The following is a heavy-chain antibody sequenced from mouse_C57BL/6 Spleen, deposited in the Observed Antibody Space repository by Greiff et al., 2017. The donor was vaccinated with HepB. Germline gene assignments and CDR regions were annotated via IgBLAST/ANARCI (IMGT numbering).Heavy chain of an antibody. CDR3: AREGYYGSPYAMDY. Sequence: EVQLQESGPGLVKPSQSLSLTCSVTGYSITSGYYWNWIRQTPGNKLEWMGYISYDGSNNYNPSLKNRNSITRDTSKTQFFLKLNSVTTEDTATYYCAREGYYGSPYAMDYWGQGTSVTVSS. J-gene: IGHJ4*01. D-gene: IGHD1-1*01. V-gene: IGHV3-6*01. CDR1: GYSITSGYY. CDR2: ISYDGSN.